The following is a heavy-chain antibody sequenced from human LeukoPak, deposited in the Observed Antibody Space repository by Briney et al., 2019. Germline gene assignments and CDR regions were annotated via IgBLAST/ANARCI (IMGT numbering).Heavy chain of an antibody. V-gene: IGHV4-61*01. CDR1: GDPITTSINYK. D-gene: IGHD6-13*01. J-gene: IGHJ4*02. Sequence: PSETLSLTCTVSGDPITTSINYKWTWIRQPPGKGLEWIGYIYYSGSTNYNPSLKSRVTISVDTSKNQFSLKLNSVTAADTAVYYCAREYSAFDYWGQGTLVTVSS. CDR3: AREYSAFDY. CDR2: IYYSGST.